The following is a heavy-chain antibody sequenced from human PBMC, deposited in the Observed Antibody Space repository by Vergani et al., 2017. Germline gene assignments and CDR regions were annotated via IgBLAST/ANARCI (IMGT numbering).Heavy chain of an antibody. V-gene: IGHV3-30*18. J-gene: IGHJ4*02. CDR3: AKELFDIVVVPAAVPVAPFDY. CDR2: ISYDGSNK. CDR1: GFTFSSYG. D-gene: IGHD2-2*02. Sequence: QVQLVESGGGVVQPGRSLRLSCAASGFTFSSYGTHWVRQAPGKGLEWVAVISYDGSNKYYADSVKGRFTISRDNSKNTLYLQMNSLRAEDTAVYYCAKELFDIVVVPAAVPVAPFDYWGQGTLVTVSS.